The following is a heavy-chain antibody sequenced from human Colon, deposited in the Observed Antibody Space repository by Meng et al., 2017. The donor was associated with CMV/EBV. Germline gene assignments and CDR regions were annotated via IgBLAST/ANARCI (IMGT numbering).Heavy chain of an antibody. CDR2: IYDTGIT. D-gene: IGHD2/OR15-2a*01. CDR3: AKSRSSTPGIVDD. J-gene: IGHJ4*02. CDR1: GVSVTSGAYH. V-gene: IGHV4-61*08. Sequence: QVQLQESGPGLVKPSETLSLTCIGSGVSVTSGAYHWSWIRQSPGKGLEWIGYIYDTGITIYNPSLKSRVTIFLETSKNQFSLNLNSMTTADTAVYYCAKSRSSTPGIVDDWGQGTLVTVSS.